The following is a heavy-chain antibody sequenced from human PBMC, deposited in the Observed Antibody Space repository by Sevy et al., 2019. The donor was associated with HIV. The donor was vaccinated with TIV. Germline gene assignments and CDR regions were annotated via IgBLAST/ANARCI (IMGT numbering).Heavy chain of an antibody. Sequence: SETLSLTCSVSGGSITSLYWNWIRQPPGKGLEWIANIYYKGHINYHPSLKSRVTLSLDTSKNQLSLRLSSVTAADTAMYYCAGENAWGRGYSWGQGTLVTVSS. CDR2: IYYKGHI. CDR1: GGSITSLY. D-gene: IGHD1-26*01. V-gene: IGHV4-59*08. J-gene: IGHJ4*02. CDR3: AGENAWGRGYS.